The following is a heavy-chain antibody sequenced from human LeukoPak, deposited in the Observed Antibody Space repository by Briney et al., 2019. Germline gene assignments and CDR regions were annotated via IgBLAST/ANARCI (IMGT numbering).Heavy chain of an antibody. CDR1: GGSISSYY. D-gene: IGHD3-22*01. J-gene: IGHJ4*02. CDR3: ARHYDSSGYSDY. Sequence: PSETLSLTFTVPGGSISSYYWGWIRQPPGKGVEGIGYIYYSGSTNYNPSLKSRVTISVDTSKNQYSLKLSSVTAADTAVYYCARHYDSSGYSDYWGQGTLVTVSS. V-gene: IGHV4-59*08. CDR2: IYYSGST.